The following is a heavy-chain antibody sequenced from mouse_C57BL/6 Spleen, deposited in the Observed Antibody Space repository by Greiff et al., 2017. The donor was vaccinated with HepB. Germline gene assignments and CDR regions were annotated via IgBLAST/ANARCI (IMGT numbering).Heavy chain of an antibody. CDR2: INYDGSST. CDR3: ARGGDYGFFDY. Sequence: EVKVVESEGGLVQPGSSMKLSCTASGFTFSDYYMAWVRQVPEKGLEWVANINYDGSSTYYLDSLKSRFIISRDNAKNILYLQMSSLKSEDTATYYCARGGDYGFFDYWGQGTTLTVSS. CDR1: GFTFSDYY. J-gene: IGHJ2*01. V-gene: IGHV5-16*01. D-gene: IGHD1-2*01.